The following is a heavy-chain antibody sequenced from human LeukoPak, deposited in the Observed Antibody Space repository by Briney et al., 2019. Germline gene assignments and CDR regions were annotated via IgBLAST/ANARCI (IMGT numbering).Heavy chain of an antibody. V-gene: IGHV4-34*01. CDR2: INHSGST. Sequence: PSETLSLTCAVYSGSFSGYYWSWIRQPPGKGLEWIGEINHSGSTNYNPSLKSRVTISVDTSKNQFSLKLSSVTAADTAVYYCARGGFGELLSEFDYWGQGTLVTVSS. J-gene: IGHJ4*02. D-gene: IGHD3-10*01. CDR3: ARGGFGELLSEFDY. CDR1: SGSFSGYY.